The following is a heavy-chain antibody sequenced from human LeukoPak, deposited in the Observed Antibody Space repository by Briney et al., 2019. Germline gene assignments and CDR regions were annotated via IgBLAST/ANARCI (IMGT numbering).Heavy chain of an antibody. CDR3: AKDLVTMIVVVTCNFDY. CDR2: IIGSSGST. J-gene: IGHJ4*02. V-gene: IGHV3-23*01. D-gene: IGHD3-22*01. CDR1: GLTFTSYA. Sequence: PGGSLRLSCAASGLTFTSYAMSWVRKAPGKGLEWVSSIIGSSGSTYYADSVKGRFTISRDNSKNTLYLQMNSLRAEDTAVYYCAKDLVTMIVVVTCNFDYWGQGTLVTVSS.